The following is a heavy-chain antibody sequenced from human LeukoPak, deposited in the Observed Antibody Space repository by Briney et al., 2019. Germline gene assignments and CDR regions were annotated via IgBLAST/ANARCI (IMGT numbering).Heavy chain of an antibody. Sequence: GGSLRLSCAASGFTFSNYAMSWVRQAPGKGLEWVALISYDGSNKYYADSVKGRFTISRDNANDSLYLQMNSLRAEDTAVYYCARDKVYYDDYWGQGTLVTVSS. CDR2: ISYDGSNK. V-gene: IGHV3-30*04. J-gene: IGHJ4*02. CDR1: GFTFSNYA. CDR3: ARDKVYYDDY.